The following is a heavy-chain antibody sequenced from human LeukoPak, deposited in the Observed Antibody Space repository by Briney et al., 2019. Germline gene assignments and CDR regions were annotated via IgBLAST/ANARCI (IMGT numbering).Heavy chain of an antibody. D-gene: IGHD5-12*01. CDR1: GSTFSSYA. CDR2: ISHDGSDK. Sequence: GGSLRLSCAASGSTFSSYAMHWVRQAPGKGLEWVALISHDGSDKYYADSVKGRFTISRDNSKNTLYLQMNSLRTEDTAVYYCARSRTVSGYDYVYWGQGTLVTVSS. J-gene: IGHJ4*02. V-gene: IGHV3-30-3*01. CDR3: ARSRTVSGYDYVY.